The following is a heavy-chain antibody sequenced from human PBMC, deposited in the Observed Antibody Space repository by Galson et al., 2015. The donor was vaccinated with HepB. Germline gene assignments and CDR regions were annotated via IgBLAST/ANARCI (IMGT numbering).Heavy chain of an antibody. D-gene: IGHD6-19*01. CDR2: VSYHGSDK. J-gene: IGHJ2*01. Sequence: SLRLSCAASGFTFNFYAMHWVRQTPGKGLEWVAGVSYHGSDKFYAGSVRGRFAIAKDNSKNTLYLQMNSLRDEDTALYHCARDRYSSSIDWYFDLWGRGTLVTVSS. V-gene: IGHV3-30*09. CDR3: ARDRYSSSIDWYFDL. CDR1: GFTFNFYA.